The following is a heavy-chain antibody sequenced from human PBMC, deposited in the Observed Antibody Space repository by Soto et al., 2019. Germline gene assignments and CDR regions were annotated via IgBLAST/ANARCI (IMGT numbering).Heavy chain of an antibody. J-gene: IGHJ5*02. V-gene: IGHV3-49*03. CDR1: GFTFGDYA. CDR3: TRGLITMVRGVIIKRWRGYWFDP. Sequence: GGSLRLSCTASGFTFGDYAMSWFRQAPGKGLEWVGFIRSKAYGGTTEYAASVKGRFTISRDDSKSIAYLQMNSLKTEDTAVYYCTRGLITMVRGVIIKRWRGYWFDPWGQGTLVTVSS. CDR2: IRSKAYGGTT. D-gene: IGHD3-10*01.